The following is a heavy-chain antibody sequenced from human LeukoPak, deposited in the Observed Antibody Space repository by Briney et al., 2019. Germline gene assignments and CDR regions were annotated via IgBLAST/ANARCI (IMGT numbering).Heavy chain of an antibody. Sequence: SVKVSCKAAGGTFSSYAISWVRQAPGQGLEWMGGIIPIFGTANYAQKFQGRVTITTDESTSTAYMELSSLRSEDTAVYYCARADTGDRYYYYMDVWGKGTTVTVSS. CDR3: ARADTGDRYYYYMDV. CDR2: IIPIFGTA. J-gene: IGHJ6*03. D-gene: IGHD7-27*01. CDR1: GGTFSSYA. V-gene: IGHV1-69*05.